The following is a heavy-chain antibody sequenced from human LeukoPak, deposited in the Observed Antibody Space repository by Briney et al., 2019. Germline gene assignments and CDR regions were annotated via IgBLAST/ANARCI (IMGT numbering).Heavy chain of an antibody. V-gene: IGHV1-8*01. D-gene: IGHD3-22*01. Sequence: ASVKVSCKASGYTFTSHDINWVRQATGQGLEWMGWMNPNSGNTGYAQKFQGRVTMTRNTSISTAYMELSSLRSEDTAVYYCARAPTYYYDSSGYYYYYYGMDVWGQGTTVTVSS. J-gene: IGHJ6*02. CDR2: MNPNSGNT. CDR3: ARAPTYYYDSSGYYYYYYGMDV. CDR1: GYTFTSHD.